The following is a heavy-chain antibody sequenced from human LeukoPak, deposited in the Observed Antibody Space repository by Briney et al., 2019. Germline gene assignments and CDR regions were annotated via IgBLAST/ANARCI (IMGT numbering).Heavy chain of an antibody. CDR3: ARQPGAGWFDP. Sequence: GESLKISCQASGYGFTSSWIGWARQMPGKGLEWMAIINPGDSDTRYSPSFQGQVTISADKSISTVYLQWGSLKASDTAMYYCARQPGAGWFDPWGQGTLVTVSS. CDR1: GYGFTSSW. V-gene: IGHV5-51*01. D-gene: IGHD3-10*01. CDR2: INPGDSDT. J-gene: IGHJ5*02.